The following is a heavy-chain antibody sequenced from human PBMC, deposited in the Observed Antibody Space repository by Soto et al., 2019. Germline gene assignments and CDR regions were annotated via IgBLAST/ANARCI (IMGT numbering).Heavy chain of an antibody. V-gene: IGHV1-69*12. J-gene: IGHJ4*02. D-gene: IGHD5-12*01. Sequence: QVQLVQSGAEVKKPGSSVKVSCEASGGTFSIFAISWVRQAPGQGLEWMGGIIPIMSSTNYAQRFQGRITITADESTRTAFMELSSLKSEDTAVYYCARDLGSGYDPGDYWGQGTLVTVSS. CDR3: ARDLGSGYDPGDY. CDR1: GGTFSIFA. CDR2: IIPIMSST.